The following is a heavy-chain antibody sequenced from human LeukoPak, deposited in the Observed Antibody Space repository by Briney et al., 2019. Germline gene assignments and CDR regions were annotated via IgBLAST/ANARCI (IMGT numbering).Heavy chain of an antibody. V-gene: IGHV1-46*01. J-gene: IGHJ5*02. CDR3: AREVSITSTVTNNWFDP. CDR2: INPSGGST. Sequence: ASVKVSCKASGYIFTSYYMHWVRQAPGQGLEWMGIINPSGGSTSYAQKFQGRVTMTRDTSTSTVYMELSSLRSEDTAVYYCAREVSITSTVTNNWFDPWGQGTLVTVSS. CDR1: GYIFTSYY. D-gene: IGHD4-17*01.